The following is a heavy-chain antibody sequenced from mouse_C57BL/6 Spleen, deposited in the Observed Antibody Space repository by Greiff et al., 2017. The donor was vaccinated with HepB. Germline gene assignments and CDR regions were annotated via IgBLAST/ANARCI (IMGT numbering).Heavy chain of an antibody. CDR1: GYTFTSYG. J-gene: IGHJ4*01. V-gene: IGHV1-81*01. Sequence: VKVVESGAELARPGASVKLSCKASGYTFTSYGISWVKQRTGQGLEWIGEIYPRSGNTYYNEKFKGKATLTADKSSSTAYMELRSLTSEDSAVYFCARRITTVVAPYAMDYWGQGTSVTVSS. D-gene: IGHD1-1*01. CDR3: ARRITTVVAPYAMDY. CDR2: IYPRSGNT.